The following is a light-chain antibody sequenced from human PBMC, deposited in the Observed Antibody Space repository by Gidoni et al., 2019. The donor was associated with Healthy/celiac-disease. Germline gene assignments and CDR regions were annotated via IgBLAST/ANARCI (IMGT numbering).Light chain of an antibody. J-gene: IGKJ3*01. V-gene: IGKV1-12*01. CDR2: AAS. CDR1: QGIISW. CDR3: QQANSFPRFT. Sequence: DIKMTKSPYSVSASLVDRVTITCRASQGIISWLAWYQQKPGKAPKLLFYAASSLQSVVPSRFSGSGSGTDLTLTISSLQPEDFATYYCQQANSFPRFTFGPGTKVDIK.